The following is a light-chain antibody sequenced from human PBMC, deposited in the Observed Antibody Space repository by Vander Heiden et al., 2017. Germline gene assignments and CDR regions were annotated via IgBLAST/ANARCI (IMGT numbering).Light chain of an antibody. J-gene: IGLJ3*02. CDR3: LLYYGGAWV. Sequence: QTVVPQEPSLTLSPGGTVTLTCASSTGAVTSGYYPNWLQQKPGQAPTPPIYSTNYRPSWTPARFSGSLLGGRAALTLSGVQPEDEADYCCLLYYGGAWVFGGGTQVTVL. CDR2: STN. V-gene: IGLV7-43*01. CDR1: TGAVTSGYY.